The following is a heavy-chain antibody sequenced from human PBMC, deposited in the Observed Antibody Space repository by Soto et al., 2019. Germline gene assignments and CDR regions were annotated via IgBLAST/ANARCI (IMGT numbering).Heavy chain of an antibody. J-gene: IGHJ6*01. CDR3: ARGRYYDFWSGYSTYYYYYGMDV. D-gene: IGHD3-3*01. V-gene: IGHV4-34*01. CDR1: GGSFSGYY. CDR2: INHSGST. Sequence: SETLSLTCAVYGGSFSGYYWSWIRQPPGKVLEWIGEINHSGSTNYNPSLKSRVTISVDTSKNQFSLKLSSVTAADTAVYYCARGRYYDFWSGYSTYYYYYGMDVWGQGTTVNVSS.